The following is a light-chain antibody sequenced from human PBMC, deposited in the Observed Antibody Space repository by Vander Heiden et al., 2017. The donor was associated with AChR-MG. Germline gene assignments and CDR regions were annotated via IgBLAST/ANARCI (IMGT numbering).Light chain of an antibody. CDR3: AAWDDSLSVGV. CDR1: SSTIGSTS. V-gene: IGLV1-47*01. CDR2: RNN. J-gene: IGLJ3*02. Sequence: QSVLTQPPSASGTPGQRVTISCSGSSSTIGSTSVYWYQQLPGTAPKLLIYRNNQRPSGVPDRLSGSKSDTSASLAIRRLRSEDEADYDGAAWDDSLSVGVCGGGTKLTGL.